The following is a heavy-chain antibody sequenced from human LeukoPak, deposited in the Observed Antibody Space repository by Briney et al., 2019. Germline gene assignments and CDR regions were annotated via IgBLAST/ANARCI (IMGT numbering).Heavy chain of an antibody. CDR1: GFTFSSYS. CDR2: ISCSSGYI. CDR3: ARDTAMEYCSGGSCYYGTRYYFDY. V-gene: IGHV3-21*01. Sequence: PGGSLTLSCAASGFTFSSYSMNWVRQAPGKGLEWVASISCSSGYIYYADSVKGRFTISGDNAKNSLYLQMNSLRAEDTAVYYCARDTAMEYCSGGSCYYGTRYYFDYWEEGTLVTVSS. J-gene: IGHJ4*02. D-gene: IGHD2-15*01.